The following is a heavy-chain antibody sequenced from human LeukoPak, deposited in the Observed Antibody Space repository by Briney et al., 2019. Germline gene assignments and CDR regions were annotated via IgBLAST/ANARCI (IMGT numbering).Heavy chain of an antibody. CDR2: INQDGSEK. V-gene: IGHV3-7*01. CDR3: ARVREAGTYYYFYYMDV. D-gene: IGHD6-19*01. Sequence: GGSLRLSCAASGFTFRSYWMSWVRQAPGKGLEWVANINQDGSEKYYVDSVKGRFTISRDNAKNSLYLQMHSLRAEDTAVYYCARVREAGTYYYFYYMDVWGKGTTVTISS. J-gene: IGHJ6*03. CDR1: GFTFRSYW.